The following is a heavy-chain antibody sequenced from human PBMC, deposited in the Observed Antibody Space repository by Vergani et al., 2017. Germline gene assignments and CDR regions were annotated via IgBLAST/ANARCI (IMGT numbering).Heavy chain of an antibody. Sequence: QVQLVQSGAEVKPSQTLSLTCTVSGGSISSGDYYWSWIRQPPGKGLEWIGYIYYSGSTYYNPSLKSRVTISVDTSKNQFSLKLSSVTAADTAVYYCARVKQDIVVVPAADNWFDPWGQGTLVTVSS. D-gene: IGHD2-2*01. V-gene: IGHV4-30-4*08. CDR2: IYYSGST. J-gene: IGHJ5*02. CDR3: ARVKQDIVVVPAADNWFDP. CDR1: GGSISSGDYY.